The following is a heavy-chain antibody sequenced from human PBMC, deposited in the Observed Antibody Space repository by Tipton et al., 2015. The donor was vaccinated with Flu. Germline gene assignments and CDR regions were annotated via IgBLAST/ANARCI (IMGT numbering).Heavy chain of an antibody. D-gene: IGHD3-10*02. J-gene: IGHJ4*02. CDR3: ARLSYYDVDLKNFYFDY. CDR2: IYPSGAT. V-gene: IGHV4-39*01. Sequence: GLVKPSGTLSLTCTVSSGSIRSTNYFCAWIRQPPGKRLELIGSIYPSGATYYNPSLKSRVTLSVDTSKSQFSLMLRSVTAADTAVYYCARLSYYDVDLKNFYFDYWGQGALVTVSS. CDR1: SGSIRSTNYF.